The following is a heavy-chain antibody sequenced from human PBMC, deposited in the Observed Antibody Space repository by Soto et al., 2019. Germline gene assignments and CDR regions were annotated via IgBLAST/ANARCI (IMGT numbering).Heavy chain of an antibody. CDR2: ISYDGSNK. CDR3: AKDHSSCYYYRFDY. CDR1: GFTFSSYG. Sequence: GGSLRLSCAASGFTFSSYGMHWVRPAPGKGLEWVAVISYDGSNKYYADSVKGRFTISRDNSKNTLYLQMNSLRAEDTAVYYCAKDHSSCYYYRFDYWGQGTLVTVSS. D-gene: IGHD3-22*01. V-gene: IGHV3-30*18. J-gene: IGHJ4*02.